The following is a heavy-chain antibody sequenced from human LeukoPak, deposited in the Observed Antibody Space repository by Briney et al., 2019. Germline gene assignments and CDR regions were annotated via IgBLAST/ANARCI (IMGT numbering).Heavy chain of an antibody. J-gene: IGHJ2*01. V-gene: IGHV1-69*01. CDR3: ARDLRFLGPFDL. Sequence: SVKVSCKASGGTFSSYAISWVRQAPGQGLERMGGIIPIFGTANYAQKFQGRVTITADESTSTAYMELSSLRSEDTAVYYCARDLRFLGPFDLWGRGTLVTVSS. CDR1: GGTFSSYA. D-gene: IGHD3-3*01. CDR2: IIPIFGTA.